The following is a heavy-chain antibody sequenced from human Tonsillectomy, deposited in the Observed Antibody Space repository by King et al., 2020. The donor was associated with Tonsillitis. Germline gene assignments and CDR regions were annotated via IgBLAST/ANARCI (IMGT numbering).Heavy chain of an antibody. CDR2: IYYSGST. Sequence: VQLQESGQGLVKPSETLSLTCTVAGGSISSYYWSWIRQPPGKGLEWVGYIYYSGSTNYNPSLKSRVTISVDTSKNQFSLKLSSVTAADTAVYYCAREVPRYYYDSSDDYYYGIDVWGPGTTVTVSS. J-gene: IGHJ6*02. CDR1: GGSISSYY. V-gene: IGHV4-59*01. CDR3: AREVPRYYYDSSDDYYYGIDV. D-gene: IGHD3-22*01.